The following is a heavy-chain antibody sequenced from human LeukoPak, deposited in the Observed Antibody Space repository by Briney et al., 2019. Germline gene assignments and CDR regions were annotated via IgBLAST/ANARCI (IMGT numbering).Heavy chain of an antibody. V-gene: IGHV4-39*01. J-gene: IGHJ4*02. D-gene: IGHD3-10*01. Sequence: SETLSLTCTVSGGSISSSSYYWGWLRQPPGKGLEWIGSIYYSGSTYYNPSLKSRVTISVDTSKNQFSLKLSSVTAADTAMYYCARKGDGSGSYYLSYWGQGTLVTVSS. CDR2: IYYSGST. CDR3: ARKGDGSGSYYLSY. CDR1: GGSISSSSYY.